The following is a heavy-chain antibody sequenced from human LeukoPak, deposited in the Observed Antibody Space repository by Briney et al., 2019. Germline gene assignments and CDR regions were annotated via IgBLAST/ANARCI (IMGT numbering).Heavy chain of an antibody. CDR1: GFTFSSYS. J-gene: IGHJ6*02. CDR3: ARALRDYYYCMDV. V-gene: IGHV3-48*01. CDR2: ISSSSSTI. Sequence: GSLRLSCAASGFTFSSYSMNWVRQAPGKGLEWVSYISSSSSTIYYADSVKGRFTISRDNAKNSLYLQMNSLRAEDTAVYYCARALRDYYYCMDVWGQGTTVTVSS.